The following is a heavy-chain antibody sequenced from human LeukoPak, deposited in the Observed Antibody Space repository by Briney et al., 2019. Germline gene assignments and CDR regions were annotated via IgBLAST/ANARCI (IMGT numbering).Heavy chain of an antibody. CDR2: INPSSGDT. CDR3: ARGGGRVYASVPGS. CDR1: GYTFTFYF. J-gene: IGHJ5*02. Sequence: ASVSVSCKACGYTFTFYFVSWVRQAPGQGLEWIGIINPSSGDTTYTQRFKDRFTMTRDMSTTTVCLDLSSLTPDDTAVYYCARGGGRVYASVPGSWGQGTLVTVSS. V-gene: IGHV1-46*01. D-gene: IGHD2-8*01.